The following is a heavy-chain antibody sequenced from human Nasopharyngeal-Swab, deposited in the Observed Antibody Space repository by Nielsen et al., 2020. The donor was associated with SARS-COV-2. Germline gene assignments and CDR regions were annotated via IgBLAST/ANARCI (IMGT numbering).Heavy chain of an antibody. CDR2: IYYSGST. CDR3: ARHPGGYPYCYDSSGYYFDY. V-gene: IGHV4-39*01. J-gene: IGHJ4*02. CDR1: GGSISSSSYY. D-gene: IGHD3-22*01. Sequence: SETLSLTCTVSGGSISSSSYYWGWIRQPPGKGLEWIGSIYYSGSTYYNPSLKSRVTISVDTSKNQFSLKLSSVTAADTAVYYCARHPGGYPYCYDSSGYYFDYWGQGTLVTVSS.